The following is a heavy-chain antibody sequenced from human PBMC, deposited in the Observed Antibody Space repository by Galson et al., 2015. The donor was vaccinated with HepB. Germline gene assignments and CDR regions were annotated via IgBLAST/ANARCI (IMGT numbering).Heavy chain of an antibody. V-gene: IGHV2-70*01. CDR1: GFSLSTSGMC. D-gene: IGHD6-6*01. Sequence: PALVKPTQTLTLTCTFSGFSLSTSGMCVSWNRQPPGKALEWLALIDWDDDKYYSTSLKTRLTISKDTSKNQVVLTMTDMDPVDTATYYCARMGTWGAARFYGMDVWGQGTTVTVSS. J-gene: IGHJ6*02. CDR3: ARMGTWGAARFYGMDV. CDR2: IDWDDDK.